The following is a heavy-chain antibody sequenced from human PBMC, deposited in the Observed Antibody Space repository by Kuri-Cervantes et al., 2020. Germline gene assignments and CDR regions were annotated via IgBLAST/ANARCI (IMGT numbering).Heavy chain of an antibody. Sequence: GGSLRLSCAASGFTFSSYAMSWARQAPGKGLEWVSAISGSGGSTYYADSVKGRFTISRDNSKNTLYLQMNSLRAEDTAVYYCAKDASRGYSYGYGVNFDYWGQGTLVTVSS. CDR2: ISGSGGST. CDR1: GFTFSSYA. D-gene: IGHD5-18*01. V-gene: IGHV3-23*01. CDR3: AKDASRGYSYGYGVNFDY. J-gene: IGHJ4*02.